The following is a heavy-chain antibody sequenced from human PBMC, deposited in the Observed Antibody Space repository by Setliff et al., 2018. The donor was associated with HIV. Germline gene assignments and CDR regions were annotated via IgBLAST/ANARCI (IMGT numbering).Heavy chain of an antibody. V-gene: IGHV1-18*01. D-gene: IGHD4-17*01. CDR1: GYSFTTSG. J-gene: IGHJ6*03. Sequence: VASVKVSCKASGYSFTTSGVSWVRQAPGQGLEWMGWINIRSGNTNYAQKFQGRVTMTTDTSTSTAYMGLRSLRSEDTAVYYCARDDYGDYYYYYMDVWGKGTTVTVSS. CDR2: INIRSGNT. CDR3: ARDDYGDYYYYYMDV.